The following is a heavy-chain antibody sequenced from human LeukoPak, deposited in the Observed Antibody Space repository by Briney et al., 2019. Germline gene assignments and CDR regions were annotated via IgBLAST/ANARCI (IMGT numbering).Heavy chain of an antibody. V-gene: IGHV5-51*01. Sequence: GESLKISCKGSGYGFTTCWIGWVRQLPGKGVEWLGVINPGNSDTRYSPSFQGQVTISADKSITTAYLQWSSLKASDTAMYYCARLRWAAGDGYYFDYWGQGTPVTVSS. J-gene: IGHJ4*02. CDR1: GYGFTTCW. CDR3: ARLRWAAGDGYYFDY. CDR2: INPGNSDT. D-gene: IGHD6-13*01.